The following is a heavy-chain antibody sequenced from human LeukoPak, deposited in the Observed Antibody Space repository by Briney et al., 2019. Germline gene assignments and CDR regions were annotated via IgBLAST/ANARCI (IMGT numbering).Heavy chain of an antibody. J-gene: IGHJ6*02. D-gene: IGHD3-16*01. V-gene: IGHV3-7*03. CDR3: ARGGGLDV. Sequence: GSLRLSCAASGFNFSSYWMNLARQAPGEGLEWVASINHNGNVNYYVDSVKGRFTISRDNAKNSLYLQMSNLRAEDTAVYFCARGGGLDVWGQGATVTVSS. CDR2: INHNGNVN. CDR1: GFNFSSYW.